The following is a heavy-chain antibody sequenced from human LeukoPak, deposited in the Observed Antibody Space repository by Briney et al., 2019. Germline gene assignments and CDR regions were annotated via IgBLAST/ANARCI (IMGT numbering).Heavy chain of an antibody. J-gene: IGHJ4*02. CDR3: AKRGYFDYYIDS. Sequence: GGSLRLSCVVSGFTFSSFAMSWVRQAPGKGLEWVSDISSSGANTFYAGSVKGRFSISRDKSKKTLYLQMNSLRVGDTAIYYCAKRGYFDYYIDSWGQGTLVTVSS. V-gene: IGHV3-23*01. D-gene: IGHD3-9*01. CDR2: ISSSGANT. CDR1: GFTFSSFA.